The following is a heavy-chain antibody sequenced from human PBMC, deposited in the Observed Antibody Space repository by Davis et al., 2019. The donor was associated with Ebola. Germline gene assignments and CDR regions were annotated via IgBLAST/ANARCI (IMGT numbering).Heavy chain of an antibody. CDR1: GYSFANYW. D-gene: IGHD3-3*01. CDR3: ARLHAGFWSGYHSSGMDV. J-gene: IGHJ6*02. Sequence: GESLKISCQGSGYSFANYWIVWVRQMPGKGLEWMGIIYPGDSDTTYSPSFQGQVTISADKSISTAYLQWSSLRASDTVIYYCARLHAGFWSGYHSSGMDVWGQGTTVAVSS. CDR2: IYPGDSDT. V-gene: IGHV5-51*01.